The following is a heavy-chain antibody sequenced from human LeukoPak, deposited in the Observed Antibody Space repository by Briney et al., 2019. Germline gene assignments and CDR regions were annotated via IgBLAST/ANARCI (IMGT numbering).Heavy chain of an antibody. J-gene: IGHJ4*02. CDR2: IYYSGTT. V-gene: IGHV4-59*08. CDR1: GGSISSHY. D-gene: IGHD3-22*01. Sequence: SETLSLTCTVSGGSISSHYWSWVRQPPGKGLEWIGYIYYSGTTYYNPSLKSRVTISVDTSKNQFSLKLNSVTAADTAVYYCARKRYDDPYFFDYWGQGTLVTVSS. CDR3: ARKRYDDPYFFDY.